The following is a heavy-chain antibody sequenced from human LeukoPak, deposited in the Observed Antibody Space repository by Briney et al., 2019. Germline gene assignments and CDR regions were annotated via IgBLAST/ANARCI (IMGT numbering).Heavy chain of an antibody. V-gene: IGHV4-59*01. J-gene: IGHJ3*02. D-gene: IGHD1-26*01. Sequence: PSETLSLTCTVSGGSISSYYWSWIRQPPGKGLEWIGYIYYSGSTNYNPSLKSRVTISVDTSKNQFSLKLSSVTAADTAVYYCARTASGSYSWIDALDIWGQGTMVTVSS. CDR3: ARTASGSYSWIDALDI. CDR2: IYYSGST. CDR1: GGSISSYY.